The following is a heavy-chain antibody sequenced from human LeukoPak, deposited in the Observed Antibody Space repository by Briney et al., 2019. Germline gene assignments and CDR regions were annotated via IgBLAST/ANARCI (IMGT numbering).Heavy chain of an antibody. V-gene: IGHV3-21*01. CDR3: ARGRDASG. Sequence: PGGSLRLSCAASGFTFSSYSMNWVRQAPGKGPEWVSSISSSSYIYYADSVKGRFTISRDNAKDSLYLQMNSLRAEDTAVYYCARGRDASGWGQGTLVTVSS. J-gene: IGHJ4*02. CDR1: GFTFSSYS. CDR2: ISSSSYI. D-gene: IGHD2-2*01.